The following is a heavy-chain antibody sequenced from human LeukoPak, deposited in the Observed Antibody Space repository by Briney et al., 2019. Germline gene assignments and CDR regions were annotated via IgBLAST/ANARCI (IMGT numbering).Heavy chain of an antibody. CDR2: IYYSGST. CDR3: ASGMSVAFDY. Sequence: SETLSLTCTVSGDSINNNNYYWGWIRQPPGKGLEWIGYIYYSGSTNYNPSLKSRVTISVDTSKNQFSLKLSSVTAADTAVYYCASGMSVAFDYWGQGTLVTVSS. D-gene: IGHD4-23*01. V-gene: IGHV4-61*05. J-gene: IGHJ4*02. CDR1: GDSINNNNYY.